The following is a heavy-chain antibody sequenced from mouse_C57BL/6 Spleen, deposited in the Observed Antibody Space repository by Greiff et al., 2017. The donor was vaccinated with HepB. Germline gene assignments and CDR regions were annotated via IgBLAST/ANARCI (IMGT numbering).Heavy chain of an antibody. J-gene: IGHJ2*02. CDR1: GYTFTDYY. CDR3: ARAPYYGNDY. CDR2: INPNNGGT. Sequence: VQLQQSGPELVKPGASVKISCKASGYTFTDYYMNWVKQSHGKSLEWIGDINPNNGGTSYNQKFKGKATLTLDKSSGTAYMELRSLTSEDSAVYYCARAPYYGNDYWGQGTSLTVSS. D-gene: IGHD2-1*01. V-gene: IGHV1-26*01.